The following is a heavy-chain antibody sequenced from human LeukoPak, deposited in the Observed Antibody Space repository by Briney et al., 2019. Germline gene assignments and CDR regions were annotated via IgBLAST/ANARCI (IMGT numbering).Heavy chain of an antibody. V-gene: IGHV3-33*01. D-gene: IGHD3-22*01. CDR1: GFILNDYG. CDR3: ATGSGYYYDH. Sequence: GGSLILSCAASGFILNDYGMHWVRQAPGTGLEWVAVAYDDGSNQYYADSVKGRFTISKDISKNTLYVQMNSLRAEDTAVYYCATGSGYYYDHWGQGTLVTVSS. J-gene: IGHJ4*02. CDR2: AYDDGSNQ.